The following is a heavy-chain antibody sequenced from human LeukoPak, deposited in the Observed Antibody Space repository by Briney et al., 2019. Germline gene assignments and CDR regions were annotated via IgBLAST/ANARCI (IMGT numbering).Heavy chain of an antibody. CDR3: ARGGWPYSSSWYRPNGLDV. CDR1: GGSFSGYY. J-gene: IGHJ6*04. Sequence: PSETLSLTCAVYGGSFSGYYWSWIRQPPGKGLEWIGEINHSGSTNYNPSLKSRVTISVDTSKNQSSLKLSSVTAADTAVYYCARGGWPYSSSWYRPNGLDVWGKGTTVTVSS. CDR2: INHSGST. V-gene: IGHV4-34*01. D-gene: IGHD6-13*01.